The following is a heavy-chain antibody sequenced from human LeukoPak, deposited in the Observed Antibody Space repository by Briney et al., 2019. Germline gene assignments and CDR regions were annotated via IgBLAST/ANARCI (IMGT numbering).Heavy chain of an antibody. CDR3: ARGDGGNPWDAFDI. J-gene: IGHJ3*02. Sequence: ASVKASCKASGYTYSNFGIAWVRQAAGHGLEWMGWNSGDNDNPQSAQDLQGRLAVTTDRSTSTAYMELRSLRHDGTAVYYCARGDGGNPWDAFDIWGQGTMVTVSS. CDR1: GYTYSNFG. D-gene: IGHD4-23*01. CDR2: NSGDNDNP. V-gene: IGHV1-18*01.